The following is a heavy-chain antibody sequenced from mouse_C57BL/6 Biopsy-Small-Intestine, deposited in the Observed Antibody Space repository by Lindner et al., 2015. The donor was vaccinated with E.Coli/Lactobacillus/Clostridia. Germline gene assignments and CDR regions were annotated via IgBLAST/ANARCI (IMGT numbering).Heavy chain of an antibody. J-gene: IGHJ2*01. V-gene: IGHV1-66*01. D-gene: IGHD1-1*01. CDR3: VSFGSSPYYFDS. CDR1: GYSFTSRY. CDR2: IYPGSGNS. Sequence: VQLQESGPELVKPGASVKMSCKASGYSFTSRYLHWVKQRPGQGLEWIGWIYPGSGNSKYSEKFKGKATLTAGTSSSTAYIQLSSLTSEDSAVYYCVSFGSSPYYFDSWGQGTTLTVSA.